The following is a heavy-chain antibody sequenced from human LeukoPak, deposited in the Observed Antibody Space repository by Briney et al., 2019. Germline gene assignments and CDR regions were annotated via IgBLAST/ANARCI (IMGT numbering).Heavy chain of an antibody. Sequence: GGSLRLSCAASGVTFRNHPLSWVRQGPEKGLEWVSSISSSSSYIYYADSVKGRFTISRDNAKNSLYLQMNSLRAEDTAVYYCATNLGSSPLADYWGQGTLVTVSS. CDR1: GVTFRNHP. J-gene: IGHJ4*02. D-gene: IGHD6-13*01. CDR2: ISSSSSYI. V-gene: IGHV3-21*01. CDR3: ATNLGSSPLADY.